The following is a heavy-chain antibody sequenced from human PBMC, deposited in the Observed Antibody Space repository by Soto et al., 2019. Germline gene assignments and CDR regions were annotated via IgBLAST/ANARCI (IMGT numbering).Heavy chain of an antibody. CDR1: GFTFISYW. CDR2: INSDGSST. J-gene: IGHJ4*02. V-gene: IGHV3-74*01. Sequence: EVQLVESGGGLVQPGGSLRLSCAASGFTFISYWMHWVRQAPGKGLVWVSRINSDGSSTSYADSVKGRFTISRDNAKNTLYLQMNSLRAEDTAVYYCAKPLPNHGGFDYWGQGTLVTVSS. CDR3: AKPLPNHGGFDY.